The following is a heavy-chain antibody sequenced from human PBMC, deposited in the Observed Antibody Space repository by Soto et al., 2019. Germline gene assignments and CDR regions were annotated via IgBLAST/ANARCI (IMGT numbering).Heavy chain of an antibody. CDR1: GFTFSSYA. V-gene: IGHV3-23*01. CDR2: ISGSGGST. Sequence: GGSLRLSCAASGFTFSSYAMSWVRQAPGKGLEWVSAISGSGGSTYYADSVKGRFTISRDNSKNTLYLQMNSLRAEDTAVYYCGGSMVRGVINYYYGMDVWGQGTTGTVSS. D-gene: IGHD3-10*01. CDR3: GGSMVRGVINYYYGMDV. J-gene: IGHJ6*02.